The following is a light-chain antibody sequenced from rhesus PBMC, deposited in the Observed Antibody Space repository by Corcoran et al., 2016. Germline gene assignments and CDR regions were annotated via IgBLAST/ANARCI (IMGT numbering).Light chain of an antibody. Sequence: DIQLTQSPSSLSASVGDRVTITCRASKGISSYLAWYQQKSGKAPKLLIYDASNLQSGVPSRFSGSGSGTAFTLTISSLQPEDFATYYCQQRNSYPFTFGPGTKLDIK. J-gene: IGKJ3*01. V-gene: IGKV1-38*01. CDR1: KGISSY. CDR2: DAS. CDR3: QQRNSYPFT.